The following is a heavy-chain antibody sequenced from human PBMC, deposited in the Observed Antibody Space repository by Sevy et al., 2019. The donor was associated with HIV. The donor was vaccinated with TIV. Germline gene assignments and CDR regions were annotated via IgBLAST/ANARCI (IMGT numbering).Heavy chain of an antibody. V-gene: IGHV3-30*04. CDR1: GFTFSDYD. J-gene: IGHJ4*02. Sequence: GGSLRLSCAASGFTFSDYDMHWVRQAPGKGLEWVAVMSHDGHYKNHADSVKVRFTISRDNFKNTLYLQMNSLRVEDTAVYFCALLFSCLVNCYYLDYWSQGAPVTVSS. D-gene: IGHD1-20*01. CDR2: MSHDGHYK. CDR3: ALLFSCLVNCYYLDY.